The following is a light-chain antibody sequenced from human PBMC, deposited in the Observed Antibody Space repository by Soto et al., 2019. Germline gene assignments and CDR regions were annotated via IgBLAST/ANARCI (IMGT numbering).Light chain of an antibody. Sequence: EIVLTQSPGTLSLSPGERATLSCRASQSVISTFLVWYQQKPGHAPGLLLFGASNRASGIPDRFAASGSGTDFTLTISRLETEDFAVYYCQQYGSSHPTFGGGTTV. CDR2: GAS. J-gene: IGKJ4*01. V-gene: IGKV3-20*01. CDR1: QSVISTF. CDR3: QQYGSSHPT.